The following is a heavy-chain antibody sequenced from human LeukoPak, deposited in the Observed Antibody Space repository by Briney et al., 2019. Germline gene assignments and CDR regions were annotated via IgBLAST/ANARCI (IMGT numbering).Heavy chain of an antibody. V-gene: IGHV1-2*02. CDR2: INPNSGGT. CDR3: ATCIVGATPALDY. D-gene: IGHD1-26*01. Sequence: ASVKVSCKASGYTFTGYYMHWVRQAPGQGLEWMGWINPNSGGTNYAQKFQGRVTMTRDTSISTAYMELSRLRSDDTAVYYCATCIVGATPALDYWGQGTLVTVSS. CDR1: GYTFTGYY. J-gene: IGHJ4*02.